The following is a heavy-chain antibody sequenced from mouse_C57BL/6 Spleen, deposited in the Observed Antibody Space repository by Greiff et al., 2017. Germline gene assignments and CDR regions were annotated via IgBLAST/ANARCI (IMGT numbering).Heavy chain of an antibody. CDR1: GFTFSDYY. V-gene: IGHV5-16*01. CDR2: INYDGSST. D-gene: IGHD1-1*01. J-gene: IGHJ1*03. CDR3: ARYYGSSYDWYFDV. Sequence: DVQLQESEGGLVQPGSSMKLSCTASGFTFSDYYMAWVRQVPEKGLEWVANINYDGSSTYYLDSLKSRFIISRDNAKNILYLQMSSLKSEDTATYYCARYYGSSYDWYFDVWGTGTTVTVSS.